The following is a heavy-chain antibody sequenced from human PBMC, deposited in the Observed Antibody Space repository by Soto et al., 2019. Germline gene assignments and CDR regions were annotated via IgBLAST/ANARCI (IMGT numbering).Heavy chain of an antibody. CDR1: GFIFTSHV. D-gene: IGHD3-10*02. Sequence: QVHLVQSGAEVKEPGASVKLSCKASGFIFTSHVMHWVRQAPGQRLEWMGWVTGANGDTKYSQKFQGRVTITRDVSATTAYMELNRLTSEDKAIYYCARDSGVRGPSGDLGYWGQGTLVTVSS. J-gene: IGHJ4*02. CDR2: VTGANGDT. V-gene: IGHV1-3*01. CDR3: ARDSGVRGPSGDLGY.